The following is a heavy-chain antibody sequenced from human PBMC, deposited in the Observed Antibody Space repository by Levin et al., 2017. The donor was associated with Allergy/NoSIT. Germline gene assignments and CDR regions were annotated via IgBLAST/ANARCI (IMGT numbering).Heavy chain of an antibody. D-gene: IGHD1-1*01. CDR1: GGSVRGKY. CDR3: ARDRERPWGSENFYGRPAEYFHL. V-gene: IGHV4-59*02. J-gene: IGHJ1*01. CDR2: VSDSGVT. Sequence: SQTLSLPCDVSGGSVRGKYWTWIRQPPQKLLEWIGYVSDSGVTRYNPSLESRVAMSADTSRNQISLRLKSVTAADTAMYFCARDRERPWGSENFYGRPAEYFHLWGQGTLVTVSS.